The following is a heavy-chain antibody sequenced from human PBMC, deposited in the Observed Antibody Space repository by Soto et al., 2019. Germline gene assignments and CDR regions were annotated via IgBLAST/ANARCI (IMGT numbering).Heavy chain of an antibody. D-gene: IGHD6-19*01. CDR1: GGAFRSYT. V-gene: IGHV1-69*06. J-gene: IGHJ6*02. Sequence: QVQLVQSGAEVKKPGSSVKVSCKASGGAFRSYTISWVRQAPGQGLERMAGITPIFGAANNAQRFEGRVTISADKSTTTGYMELSNLTSEDTAVYYCARDEIAVANRVGMDVWGQGTTVIVSS. CDR3: ARDEIAVANRVGMDV. CDR2: ITPIFGAA.